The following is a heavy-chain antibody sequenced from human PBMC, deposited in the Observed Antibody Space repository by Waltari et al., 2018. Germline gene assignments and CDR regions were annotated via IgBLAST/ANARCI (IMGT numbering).Heavy chain of an antibody. Sequence: QLQLQESGPGLVKPSETLSLTCTVPGGSISSSSYYWGWIRQPPGKGLEWIGSIYYSGSTYYNPSLKSRVTVSVDTSKNQFSLKLSSVTAADTALYYCARRGRITIFGVVNAFDIWGQGTMVTVSS. V-gene: IGHV4-39*01. CDR1: GGSISSSSYY. CDR3: ARRGRITIFGVVNAFDI. CDR2: IYYSGST. D-gene: IGHD3-3*01. J-gene: IGHJ3*02.